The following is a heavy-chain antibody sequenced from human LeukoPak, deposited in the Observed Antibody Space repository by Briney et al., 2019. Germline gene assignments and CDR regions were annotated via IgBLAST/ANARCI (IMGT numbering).Heavy chain of an antibody. CDR2: ISAYNGNT. D-gene: IGHD3-22*01. J-gene: IGHJ3*02. Sequence: ASVKVSCKASGYTFTCYGISWVRQAPGQGLEWMGWISAYNGNTNYAQKLQGRVTMTTDTSTSTAYMELRSLRSDDTAVYYCAREDPGYDSSGTDAFDIWGQGTMVTVSS. V-gene: IGHV1-18*01. CDR1: GYTFTCYG. CDR3: AREDPGYDSSGTDAFDI.